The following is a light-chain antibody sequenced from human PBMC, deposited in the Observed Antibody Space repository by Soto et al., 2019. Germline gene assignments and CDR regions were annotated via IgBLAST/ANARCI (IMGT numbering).Light chain of an antibody. CDR1: QSISSW. CDR2: KAS. J-gene: IGKJ1*01. CDR3: QQYNSYSRT. Sequence: DSQMTQSRSSLSASVGDRVTITCRASQSISSWLAWYQQKPGKAPKLLIYKASSLESGVPSRFSGSGSGTEFTLTISSLQPDDFATYYCQQYNSYSRTFGQGTTGDIK. V-gene: IGKV1-5*03.